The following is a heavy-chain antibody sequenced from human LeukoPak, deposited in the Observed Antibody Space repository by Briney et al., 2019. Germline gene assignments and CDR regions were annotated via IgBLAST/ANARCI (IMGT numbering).Heavy chain of an antibody. CDR3: ANSYGSGSYYNYYYYGMDV. J-gene: IGHJ6*02. Sequence: QPGGSLRLSCAASGFTFSSYAMSWVRQAPGKGLEWDSAISGSGGSTYYADSVKGRFTISRDNSKNTLYLQMNSLRAEDTAVYYCANSYGSGSYYNYYYYGMDVWGQGTTVTVSS. D-gene: IGHD3-10*01. V-gene: IGHV3-23*01. CDR1: GFTFSSYA. CDR2: ISGSGGST.